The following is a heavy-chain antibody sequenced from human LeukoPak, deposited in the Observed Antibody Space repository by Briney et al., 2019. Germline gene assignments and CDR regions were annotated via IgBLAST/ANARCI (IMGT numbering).Heavy chain of an antibody. J-gene: IGHJ5*02. D-gene: IGHD1-26*01. CDR2: FYYDGSI. V-gene: IGHV4-39*02. CDR3: VRRAHVGVPAA. Sequence: SETLSLTCAVSVGSFSNSNYYSAWIRQPPGKGLEWVGSFYYDGSIYSNPSLTGRVTISVDTSKSHFPLKVTSVIAADTAMYYRVRRAHVGVPAAWGQGRLVGVSS. CDR1: VGSFSNSNYY.